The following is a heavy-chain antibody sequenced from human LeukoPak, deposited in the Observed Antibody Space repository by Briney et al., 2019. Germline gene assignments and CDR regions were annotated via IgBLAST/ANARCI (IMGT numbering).Heavy chain of an antibody. CDR1: GYTFTGYY. CDR3: ARAAYYDILTGYSENIFDY. Sequence: ASVKVSCKASGYTFTGYYMHWVRQAPGQGLEWMGWINPNSGGTNYAQKFQGRVTMTRDTSIRTAYMELSRLRSDDTAVYYCARAAYYDILTGYSENIFDYWGQGTLVTVSS. V-gene: IGHV1-2*02. D-gene: IGHD3-9*01. J-gene: IGHJ4*02. CDR2: INPNSGGT.